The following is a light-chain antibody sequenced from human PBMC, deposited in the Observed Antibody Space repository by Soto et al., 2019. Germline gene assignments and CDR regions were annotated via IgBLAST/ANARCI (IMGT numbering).Light chain of an antibody. V-gene: IGLV2-11*01. Sequence: QSALTQPRSVSGSPGQSVAISCAGTSSDVGRYNYVSWYQQYPGKAPKLIIYDVTKRPSGVSDRFSGSRSGNTASLTISGLQAEDESDYYCISYTSSSTWVFGGGTKLTVL. CDR1: SSDVGRYNY. CDR3: ISYTSSSTWV. CDR2: DVT. J-gene: IGLJ3*02.